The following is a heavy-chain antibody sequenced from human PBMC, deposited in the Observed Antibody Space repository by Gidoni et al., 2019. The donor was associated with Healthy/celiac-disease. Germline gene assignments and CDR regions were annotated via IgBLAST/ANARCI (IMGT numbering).Heavy chain of an antibody. J-gene: IGHJ4*02. Sequence: QLQLQESGPGLVKPSETLSLTCTVSGGSISSSSYYWGWIRQPPGKGLEWIGSIYYSGSTYYNPSLKSRATISVDTSKNQFSLKLSSVTAADTAVYYCARRYFDWLSLDYWGQGTLVTVSS. CDR2: IYYSGST. CDR1: GGSISSSSYY. D-gene: IGHD3-9*01. V-gene: IGHV4-39*01. CDR3: ARRYFDWLSLDY.